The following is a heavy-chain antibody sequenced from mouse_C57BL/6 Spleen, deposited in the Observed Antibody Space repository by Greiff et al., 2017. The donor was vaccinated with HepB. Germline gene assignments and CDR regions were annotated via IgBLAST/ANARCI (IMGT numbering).Heavy chain of an antibody. CDR3: AREAYGYDFAY. J-gene: IGHJ3*01. D-gene: IGHD2-2*01. Sequence: QVHVKQPGAELVKPGASVKLSCKASGYTFTSYWMHWVKQRPGQGLEWIGMIHPNSGSTNYNEKFKSKATLTVDKSSSTAYMQLSSLTSEDSAVYYCAREAYGYDFAYWGQGTLVTVSA. CDR2: IHPNSGST. CDR1: GYTFTSYW. V-gene: IGHV1-64*01.